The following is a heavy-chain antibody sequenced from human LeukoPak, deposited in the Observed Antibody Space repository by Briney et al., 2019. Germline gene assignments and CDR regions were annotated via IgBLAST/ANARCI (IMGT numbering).Heavy chain of an antibody. CDR3: ARARSSSSAKVVYYYYYMDV. J-gene: IGHJ6*03. Sequence: GASVKVSCKASGGTFSSYAISWVRQAPGQGLEWVGGIIPIFGTANYAQKFQGRVTITTDESTSTAYMELSSLRSEDTAVYYCARARSSSSAKVVYYYYYMDVWGKGTTVTVSS. CDR2: IIPIFGTA. CDR1: GGTFSSYA. D-gene: IGHD6-6*01. V-gene: IGHV1-69*05.